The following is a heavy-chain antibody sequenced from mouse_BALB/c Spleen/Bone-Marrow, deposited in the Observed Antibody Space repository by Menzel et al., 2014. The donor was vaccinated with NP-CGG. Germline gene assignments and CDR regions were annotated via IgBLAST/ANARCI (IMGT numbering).Heavy chain of an antibody. CDR3: AREGYDYDWFAD. CDR1: GFTFSSYG. V-gene: IGHV5-9-2*01. CDR2: ISGGGSYI. J-gene: IGHJ3*01. Sequence: EVKLVESGGDLVKPGGSLKLSCAASGFTFSSYGMSWVRPTPEKRLEWVATISGGGSYIYYADNVKGRFIISRDNAKNNLYLQVRSLRSEDTALYYCAREGYDYDWFADWGQGTLVTVSA. D-gene: IGHD2-4*01.